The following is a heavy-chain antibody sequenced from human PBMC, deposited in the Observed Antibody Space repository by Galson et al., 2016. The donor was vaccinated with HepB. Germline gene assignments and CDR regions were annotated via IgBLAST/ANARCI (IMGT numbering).Heavy chain of an antibody. V-gene: IGHV3-13*01. CDR1: GFTFSSYD. CDR2: FDTVGGT. CDR3: AMGNSGWPDY. J-gene: IGHJ4*02. D-gene: IGHD6-19*01. Sequence: SLRLSCAASGFTFSSYDMHWVRQATGKSLEWVSAFDTVGGTYYAGSVKGRFTISRDNAKNSLYLQMNSLRAEDTAVYYCAMGNSGWPDYWGQGTLVTVSS.